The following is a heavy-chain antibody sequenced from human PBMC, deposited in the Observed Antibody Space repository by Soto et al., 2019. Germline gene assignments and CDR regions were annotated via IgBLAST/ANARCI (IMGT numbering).Heavy chain of an antibody. V-gene: IGHV1-2*02. CDR2: INLSSGDT. CDR3: AADGVTTGFFSPYNWFDP. D-gene: IGHD4-17*01. Sequence: ASVKVSCKASGYTFTGYYMHWVRQAPGQGLEWIGWINLSSGDTNYAQKFQERVTITRDMSTSTAYMELSSLRSEDTAVYYCAADGVTTGFFSPYNWFDPWGQGTLVTVSS. CDR1: GYTFTGYY. J-gene: IGHJ5*02.